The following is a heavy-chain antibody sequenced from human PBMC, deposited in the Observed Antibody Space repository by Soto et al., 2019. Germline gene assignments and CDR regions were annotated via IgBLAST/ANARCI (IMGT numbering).Heavy chain of an antibody. Sequence: SETLSLTCTVSGGSISSVIYHWTWIRQSPGKGLEWIGYIYYSGSIFYNPSFKSRVTISVDTSKNQFSLQLSSVTAADTAVYFCAREDDGGDRDYYGLDVWGQGTTVTVSS. D-gene: IGHD2-21*02. J-gene: IGHJ6*02. CDR3: AREDDGGDRDYYGLDV. CDR1: GGSISSVIYH. V-gene: IGHV4-30-4*08. CDR2: IYYSGSI.